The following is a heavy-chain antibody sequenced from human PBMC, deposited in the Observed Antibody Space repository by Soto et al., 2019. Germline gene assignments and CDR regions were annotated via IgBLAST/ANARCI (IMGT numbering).Heavy chain of an antibody. D-gene: IGHD3-22*01. CDR2: INAYNGNT. CDR3: ARGIPDYYDSSGYGFDY. J-gene: IGHJ4*02. Sequence: ASVKVSCKASGYTFTSYGISWVRQAPGQGLEWMGWINAYNGNTNYAQKFQGRVTVTTDTSTSTAYMELRSLRSDDTAVYYCARGIPDYYDSSGYGFDYWGQGTLVTVSS. V-gene: IGHV1-18*01. CDR1: GYTFTSYG.